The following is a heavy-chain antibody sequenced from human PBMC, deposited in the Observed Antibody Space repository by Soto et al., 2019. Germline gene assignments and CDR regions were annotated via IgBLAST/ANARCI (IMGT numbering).Heavy chain of an antibody. CDR3: AREYGSGGSCTAYYFDY. V-gene: IGHV1-2*02. J-gene: IGHJ4*02. CDR2: INPNSGGT. CDR1: GYTFTGYY. D-gene: IGHD2-15*01. Sequence: ASVKVSCKASGYTFTGYYMHWVRQAPGQGLEWMGWINPNSGGTNYAQKFQGRVTMTRDTSISTAYMELSRLRSDDTAVYYCAREYGSGGSCTAYYFDYWGQGTLVTVSS.